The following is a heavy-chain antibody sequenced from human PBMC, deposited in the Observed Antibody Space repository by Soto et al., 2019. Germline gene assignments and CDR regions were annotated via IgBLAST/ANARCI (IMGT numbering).Heavy chain of an antibody. CDR1: GGSFRGYY. CDR2: INHSGST. J-gene: IGHJ6*02. V-gene: IGHV4-34*01. CDR3: ARVTGGYSYGKKKYGMDV. Sequence: PSETLSLTCAVYGGSFRGYYWSWIRQPPGKGLEWIGEINHSGSTNYNPSLKSRVTISVDTSKNQFSLKLSSVTAADTAVYYCARVTGGYSYGKKKYGMDVWGQGTTVTVSS. D-gene: IGHD5-18*01.